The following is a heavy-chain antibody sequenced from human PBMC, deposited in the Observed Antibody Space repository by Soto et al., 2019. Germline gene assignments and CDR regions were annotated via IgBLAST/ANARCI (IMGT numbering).Heavy chain of an antibody. CDR3: ARERIIAVTGLHPY. Sequence: QVQLVQSGAEVKKPGASVKVSCKTSGYPFTSYGINWVRPAPGQGPEWMGWISAYNGNTSYTQKFQGRVTMPTDTSTSTAYMELRSLRSDDTAVYYCARERIIAVTGLHPYWGHGTLVTVSS. V-gene: IGHV1-18*01. D-gene: IGHD6-19*01. CDR2: ISAYNGNT. CDR1: GYPFTSYG. J-gene: IGHJ4*01.